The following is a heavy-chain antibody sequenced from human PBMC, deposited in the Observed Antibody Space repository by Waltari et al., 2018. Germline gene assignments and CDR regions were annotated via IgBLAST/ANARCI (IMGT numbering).Heavy chain of an antibody. D-gene: IGHD6-13*01. CDR1: GYTFTSYA. V-gene: IGHV7-4-1*02. CDR2: INTNTGNP. Sequence: QVQLVQSGSELKKPGASVKVSCTASGYTFTSYALHWVRPAPGQGLEWMGWINTNTGNPTYAQGFTGRFVFSLDTSVSTAYLQISSLKAEDTAVYYCASLFLGDRIAAAGTSGPEFDYWGQGTLVTVSS. CDR3: ASLFLGDRIAAAGTSGPEFDY. J-gene: IGHJ4*02.